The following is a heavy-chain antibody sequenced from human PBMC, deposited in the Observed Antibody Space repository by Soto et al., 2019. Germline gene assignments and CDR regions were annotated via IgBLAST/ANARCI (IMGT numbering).Heavy chain of an antibody. V-gene: IGHV1-2*04. D-gene: IGHD3-10*01. CDR3: ARDYVLSYSYYYGSGSYSPGYYYYYGMDV. CDR2: INPNSGGT. Sequence: ASVKVSCKASGYTFTGYYMRWVRQAKGQGLEWMGWINPNSGGTNYAQKFQGWVTMTRDTSISTAYMELSRLRSDDTAVYYCARDYVLSYSYYYGSGSYSPGYYYYYGMDVWGQGTTVTVSS. J-gene: IGHJ6*02. CDR1: GYTFTGYY.